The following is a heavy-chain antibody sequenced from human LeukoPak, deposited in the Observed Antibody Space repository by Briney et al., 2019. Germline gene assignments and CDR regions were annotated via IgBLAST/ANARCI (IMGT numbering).Heavy chain of an antibody. Sequence: GASVKVSCKVSGYTLTELSMHWVRQASGQGLEWMGWMNPNNGNTGYAQKFQGRVTMTRDTSISTAYMELRGLRSEDTAVYYCVRDAEGAAISVNYWFDPWGQGTLVTVSS. CDR1: GYTLTELS. CDR3: VRDAEGAAISVNYWFDP. J-gene: IGHJ5*02. V-gene: IGHV1-8*01. CDR2: MNPNNGNT. D-gene: IGHD2-2*02.